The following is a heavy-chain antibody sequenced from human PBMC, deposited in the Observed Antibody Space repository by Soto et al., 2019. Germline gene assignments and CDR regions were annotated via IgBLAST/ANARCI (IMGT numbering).Heavy chain of an antibody. D-gene: IGHD3-10*01. CDR1: GGSISSYY. V-gene: IGHV4-59*08. J-gene: IGHJ4*02. CDR2: IYYSGST. CDR3: ARHNYGSGSTYFDY. Sequence: QVQLQESGPGLVKPSETLSLTCTVSGGSISSYYWCWIRQPPGKGLGWIGYIYYSGSTNYNPSLKSRVTISVDTSKNQFSLKLNSMTAADTAVYYCARHNYGSGSTYFDYWGQGTLVTVSS.